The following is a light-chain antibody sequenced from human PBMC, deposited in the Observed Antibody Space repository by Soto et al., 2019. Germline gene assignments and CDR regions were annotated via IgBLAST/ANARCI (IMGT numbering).Light chain of an antibody. CDR1: NVGGKS. V-gene: IGLV3-21*02. CDR3: QVWDSISDHCV. CDR2: QDS. Sequence: SYELTQPPSVSVAPGQTASFTCGGHNVGGKSVHWYRQRPGQAPALVVYQDSDRPSGIPDRFSCSNSGNTATLTISRVEAGDEADYYCQVWDSISDHCVFGGGTKVTVL. J-gene: IGLJ2*01.